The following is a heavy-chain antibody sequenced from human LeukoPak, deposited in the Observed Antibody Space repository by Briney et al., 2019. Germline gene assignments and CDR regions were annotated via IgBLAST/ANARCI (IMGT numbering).Heavy chain of an antibody. J-gene: IGHJ4*02. CDR1: GITLSNYG. CDR3: AKRGVVIRVILVGFHKEAYYFDY. Sequence: PGGSLRLSCAVSGITLSNYGMSWVRQAPGKGLEWVAGISGSGGSTNYADSVKGRFTISRDNPKNTLYLQMTSLRAEDTAVYFCAKRGVVIRVILVGFHKEAYYFDYWGQGALVTVSS. CDR2: ISGSGGST. D-gene: IGHD3-22*01. V-gene: IGHV3-23*01.